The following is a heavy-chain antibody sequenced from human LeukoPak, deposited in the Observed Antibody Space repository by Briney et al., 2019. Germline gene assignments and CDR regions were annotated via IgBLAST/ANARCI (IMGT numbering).Heavy chain of an antibody. CDR1: GFTFSSYP. V-gene: IGHV3-23*01. D-gene: IGHD6-13*01. J-gene: IGHJ4*02. Sequence: PGGSRSLSGPASGFTFSSYPMSWVRQAPGKGLDWVPAFSGSGGSTYYADSVKGRFTISRDNSKNTLYLQMNGLRAEDTAVYYCAKIRIAAAGPFDYWGQGTLVTVSP. CDR2: FSGSGGST. CDR3: AKIRIAAAGPFDY.